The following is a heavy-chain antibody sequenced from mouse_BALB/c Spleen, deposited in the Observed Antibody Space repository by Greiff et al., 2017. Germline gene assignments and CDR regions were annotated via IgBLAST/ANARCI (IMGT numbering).Heavy chain of an antibody. J-gene: IGHJ4*01. CDR1: GYSITSDYA. CDR3: ARYGNYYYAMDY. V-gene: IGHV3-2*02. Sequence: VQLKESGPGLVKPSQSLSLTCTVTGYSITSDYAWNWIRQFPGNKLEWMGYISYSGSTSYNPSLKSRISITRDTSKNQFFLQLNSVTTEDTATYYCARYGNYYYAMDYWGQGTSVTVSS. CDR2: ISYSGST. D-gene: IGHD2-1*01.